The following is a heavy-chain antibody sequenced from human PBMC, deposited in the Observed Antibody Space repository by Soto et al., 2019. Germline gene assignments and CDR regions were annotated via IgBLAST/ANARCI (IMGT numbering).Heavy chain of an antibody. Sequence: GGSLRLSCAASGFPFSSYGMHWVRKAPGEGLEWVAVISSDGSNKYYADSVKGRFTISRDNSKNTLYLQMNSLRAEDTAVYYCAKAYCISTSRCFEYWGQGT. J-gene: IGHJ4*02. V-gene: IGHV3-30*18. CDR2: ISSDGSNK. D-gene: IGHD2-2*01. CDR3: AKAYCISTSRCFEY. CDR1: GFPFSSYG.